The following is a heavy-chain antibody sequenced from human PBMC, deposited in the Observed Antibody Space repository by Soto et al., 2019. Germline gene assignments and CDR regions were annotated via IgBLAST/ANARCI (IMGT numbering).Heavy chain of an antibody. D-gene: IGHD6-19*01. V-gene: IGHV3-74*01. CDR3: ARDPAPIGWYDY. J-gene: IGHJ4*02. CDR1: GFTLSSYW. Sequence: GGSLRLSCAASGFTLSSYWMHWVRQAPGKGLEWVSRINRDGSSTSYADSVKGRFTISRDSAKNTLYLQMNSLRAEDTAVYYCARDPAPIGWYDYWGQGTLVTVSS. CDR2: INRDGSST.